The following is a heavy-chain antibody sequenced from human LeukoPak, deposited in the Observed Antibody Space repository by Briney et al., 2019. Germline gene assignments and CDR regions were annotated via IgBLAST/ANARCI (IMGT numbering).Heavy chain of an antibody. CDR1: GFTFSSYS. CDR2: ISSSSSYI. V-gene: IGHV3-21*01. J-gene: IGHJ6*02. D-gene: IGHD3-16*01. Sequence: GGSLRLSCAASGFTFSSYSMNWVRQAPGKGLEWVSSISSSSSYIYYADSVKGRFTISRDNAKNSLYLQMNSLRAEDTAVYYCARDQDYPTYHYYGMDVWGQGTTVTVSS. CDR3: ARDQDYPTYHYYGMDV.